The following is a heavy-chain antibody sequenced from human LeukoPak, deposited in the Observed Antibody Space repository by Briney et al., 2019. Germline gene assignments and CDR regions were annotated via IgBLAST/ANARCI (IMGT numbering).Heavy chain of an antibody. J-gene: IGHJ4*02. V-gene: IGHV3-20*04. Sequence: GGSLRLSXAASGFTFDDYGMSWVRQAPGKGLEWVSGINWNGGSTGYADSVKGRFTISRDNAKNSLYLQMNSLRAEDTALYYCARDPKPYYYDSSGHNFDYWGQGTLVTVSS. CDR3: ARDPKPYYYDSSGHNFDY. CDR1: GFTFDDYG. D-gene: IGHD3-22*01. CDR2: INWNGGST.